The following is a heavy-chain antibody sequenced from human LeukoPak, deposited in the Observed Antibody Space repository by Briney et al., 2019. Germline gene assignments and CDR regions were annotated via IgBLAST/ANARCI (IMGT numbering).Heavy chain of an antibody. V-gene: IGHV1-8*02. Sequence: ASVKVSCKASGPTISSYDINWVRQATGKGLEWMGWMNPNSGDTGYTQRFQGRVTMTRDTSISTAYMELSSLRSEDTAVYYWATAPYGRGSHFDSCGHETWVTVSS. CDR3: ATAPYGRGSHFDS. CDR2: MNPNSGDT. D-gene: IGHD3-10*01. J-gene: IGHJ4*01. CDR1: GPTISSYD.